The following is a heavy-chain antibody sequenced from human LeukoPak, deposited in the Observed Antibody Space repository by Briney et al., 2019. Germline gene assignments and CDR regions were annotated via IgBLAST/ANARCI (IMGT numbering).Heavy chain of an antibody. V-gene: IGHV4-39*07. CDR2: IYYSGST. CDR3: ARDNQYSGLPRRYNWFDP. Sequence: PSETLSLTCTVSGGSISSSSYYWGWIRQPPGKGLEWIGSIYYSGSTYYNPSLKSRVIVSSDTSKNQFSLMLNSVTAADTAVYYCARDNQYSGLPRRYNWFDPWGQGTLVTVSS. CDR1: GGSISSSSYY. J-gene: IGHJ5*02. D-gene: IGHD5-12*01.